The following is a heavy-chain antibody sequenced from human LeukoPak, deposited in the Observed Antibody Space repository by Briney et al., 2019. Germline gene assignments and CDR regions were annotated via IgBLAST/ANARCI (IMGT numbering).Heavy chain of an antibody. CDR1: GFTFSSSA. Sequence: GGSLRLSCRASGFTFSSSAMHWVRQGPGKGLEWVAYIAHHGNNKYYADSVKGRFTISRDNSKGSLYLQMNSLRADDTAVYHCAKDGSWSCTDWGQGTLVRVSS. D-gene: IGHD2-8*02. J-gene: IGHJ4*02. CDR3: AKDGSWSCTD. V-gene: IGHV3-30*02. CDR2: IAHHGNNK.